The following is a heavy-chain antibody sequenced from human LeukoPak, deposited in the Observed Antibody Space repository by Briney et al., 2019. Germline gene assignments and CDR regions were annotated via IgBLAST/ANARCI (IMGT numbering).Heavy chain of an antibody. CDR1: DDSISSYY. J-gene: IGHJ2*01. D-gene: IGHD5-12*01. CDR2: IYYSGTT. CDR3: ARDFLPPHYTATIRPDWYFDL. Sequence: SETLSLTCTVSDDSISSYYWIWIRQPPGEGLEWIGNIYYSGTTSYNPSLESRGIISVDTSKNQFSLKLNSVTAADTAVNYCARDFLPPHYTATIRPDWYFDLWGRGTLVTVSS. V-gene: IGHV4-59*01.